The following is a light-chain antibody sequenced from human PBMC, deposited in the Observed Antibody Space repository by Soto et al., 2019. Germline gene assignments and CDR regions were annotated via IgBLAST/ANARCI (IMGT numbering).Light chain of an antibody. CDR1: SSNIGAGYD. CDR2: GNS. V-gene: IGLV1-40*01. J-gene: IGLJ1*01. CDR3: QSYDSSLSAV. Sequence: QSVLTQPPSLSVAPGQRVTISCTGSSSNIGAGYDVHWYQQLPGTAPKLLIYGNSNRPSGVPDRFSGSKSGTSASLAITGLQAEDEADYYCQSYDSSLSAVFGTGTKVTVL.